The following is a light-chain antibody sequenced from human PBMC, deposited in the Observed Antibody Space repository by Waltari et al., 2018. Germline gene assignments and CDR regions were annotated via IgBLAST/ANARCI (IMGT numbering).Light chain of an antibody. J-gene: IGKJ4*01. CDR3: QQRDNWPPLT. Sequence: EIVLTQSPPTLSLSPGGRATPPGRVSQSGNSHLDWYQQKPGQAPRLLIYDASTRPTGIPARFSGSGAGTDFTLTISSLEPEDFAVYYCQQRDNWPPLTFGGGTKVEIK. CDR2: DAS. CDR1: QSGNSH. V-gene: IGKV3-11*01.